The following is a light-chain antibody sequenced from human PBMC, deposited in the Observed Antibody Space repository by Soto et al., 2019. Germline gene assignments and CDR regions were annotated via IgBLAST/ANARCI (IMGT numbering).Light chain of an antibody. V-gene: IGLV1-40*01. CDR3: QSFDSSLRGV. CDR2: GNS. J-gene: IGLJ1*01. CDR1: SSNIGAGYD. Sequence: QSALTQPPSVSGAPGQRVTISCTGSSSNIGAGYDVHWYQQLPGKAPKLLIYGNSYRPSGVPDRFSGPKSGTSASLAITGLQADDEADYYCQSFDSSLRGVFGTGTKVTVL.